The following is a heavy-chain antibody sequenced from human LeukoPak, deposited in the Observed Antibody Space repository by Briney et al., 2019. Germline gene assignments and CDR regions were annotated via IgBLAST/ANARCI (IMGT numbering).Heavy chain of an antibody. Sequence: SETLSLTCTISGGSISSYYWGWIRQPPGKGLEWLGNIHYSGSTYYNPSLQSRVTLSVDTSKNQFSLKLTSVTATDTAVYYCARTYPDCDYWGQGTLVTVSS. J-gene: IGHJ4*02. CDR2: IHYSGST. D-gene: IGHD2-21*02. CDR3: ARTYPDCDY. CDR1: GGSISSYY. V-gene: IGHV4-59*04.